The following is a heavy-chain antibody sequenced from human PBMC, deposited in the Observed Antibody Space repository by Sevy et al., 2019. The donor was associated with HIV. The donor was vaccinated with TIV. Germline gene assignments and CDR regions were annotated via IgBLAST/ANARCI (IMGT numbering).Heavy chain of an antibody. CDR1: GITFSTSG. CDR2: ISGDTYYT. D-gene: IGHD2-2*01. V-gene: IGHV3-21*01. J-gene: IGHJ3*02. CDR3: TRASLLGYCSTTSCYYAFDI. Sequence: GGSLRLSCNASGITFSTSGMNWVRQSPDRGLEWVSSISGDTYYTHYADSMRGRFIVSRDNAKNSLFLEMNSLTVEDTAVYYCTRASLLGYCSTTSCYYAFDIWGPGTVVTVSS.